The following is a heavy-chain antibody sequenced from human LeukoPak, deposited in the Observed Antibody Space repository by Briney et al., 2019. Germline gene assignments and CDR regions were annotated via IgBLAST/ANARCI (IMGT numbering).Heavy chain of an antibody. CDR1: GGTFSRHV. Sequence: GASVKVSCKASGGTFSRHVISWVRQAPGQGLEWMGGIIPIFGTANYAQKFQGRVTITTDESTSTAYMELSSLRSEDTAVYYCARGRYGSGSYAGQNYYYCMDVWGKGTTVTVSS. CDR2: IIPIFGTA. D-gene: IGHD3-10*01. CDR3: ARGRYGSGSYAGQNYYYCMDV. J-gene: IGHJ6*03. V-gene: IGHV1-69*05.